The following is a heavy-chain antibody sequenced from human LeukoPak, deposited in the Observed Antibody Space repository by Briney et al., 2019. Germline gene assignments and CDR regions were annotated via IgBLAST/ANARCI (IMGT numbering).Heavy chain of an antibody. Sequence: SETLSLTCTVSGGAISSYYWSWIRQPPGKGLEWIGYIYYSGSTNYNPSLKSRVTISVDTSKNQFSLKLSSVTAADTAVYYCARVLGTAMVPYFDYWGQGTLVTVSS. CDR2: IYYSGST. V-gene: IGHV4-59*01. CDR1: GGAISSYY. J-gene: IGHJ4*02. CDR3: ARVLGTAMVPYFDY. D-gene: IGHD5-18*01.